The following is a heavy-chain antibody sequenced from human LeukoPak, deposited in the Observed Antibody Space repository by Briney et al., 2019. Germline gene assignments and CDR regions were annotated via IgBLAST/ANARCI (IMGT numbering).Heavy chain of an antibody. CDR2: IIPIFGTA. CDR3: ARARSPSSGYLLRDHNWFDP. CDR1: GYTFTSYD. Sequence: SVKVSCKASGYTFTSYDISWVRQAPGQGLEWMGGIIPIFGTANYAQKFQGRVTITTDESTSTAYMELSSLRSEDTAVYYCARARSPSSGYLLRDHNWFDPWGQGTLVTVSS. D-gene: IGHD3-22*01. V-gene: IGHV1-69*05. J-gene: IGHJ5*02.